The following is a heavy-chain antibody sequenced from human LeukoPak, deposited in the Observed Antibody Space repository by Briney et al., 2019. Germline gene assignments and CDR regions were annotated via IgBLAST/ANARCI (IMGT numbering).Heavy chain of an antibody. CDR2: IIPIFGTA. V-gene: IGHV1-69*05. J-gene: IGHJ4*02. D-gene: IGHD2-2*01. CDR1: GGTSSSYA. CDR3: ARSGYQLLPRDYYFDY. Sequence: SVKVSCKASGGTSSSYAISWVRQAPGQGLEWMGGIIPIFGTANYAQKFQGRVTITTDESTSTAYMELSSLRSEDTAVYYCARSGYQLLPRDYYFDYWGQGTLVTVSS.